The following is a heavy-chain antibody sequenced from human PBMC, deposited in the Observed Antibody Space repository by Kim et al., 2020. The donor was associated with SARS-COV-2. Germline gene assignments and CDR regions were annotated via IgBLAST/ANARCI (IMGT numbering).Heavy chain of an antibody. CDR3: ARHIVLMVYATANNWFDP. V-gene: IGHV4-39*01. CDR2: IYYSGST. D-gene: IGHD2-8*01. J-gene: IGHJ5*02. Sequence: SETLSLTCTVSGGSISSSSYYWGWIRQPPGKGLEWIGSIYYSGSTYYNPSLKSRVTISVDTSKNQFSLKLSSVTAADTAVYYCARHIVLMVYATANNWFDPWGQGTLVTVSS. CDR1: GGSISSSSYY.